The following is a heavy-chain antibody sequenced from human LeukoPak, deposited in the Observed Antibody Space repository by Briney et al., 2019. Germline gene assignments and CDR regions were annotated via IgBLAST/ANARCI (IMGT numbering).Heavy chain of an antibody. J-gene: IGHJ4*02. V-gene: IGHV4-31*03. Sequence: SETLSLTCTVSGASISGTDYHWTWTRHHPGEGLEWLGFIHFSGTIYYNPSLRSRLIISADTAKNQMSLKLSSMTAADTAVYYCAAGGDTAKGGKYWGQGAQVTVSS. D-gene: IGHD5-18*01. CDR1: GASISGTDYH. CDR2: IHFSGTI. CDR3: AAGGDTAKGGKY.